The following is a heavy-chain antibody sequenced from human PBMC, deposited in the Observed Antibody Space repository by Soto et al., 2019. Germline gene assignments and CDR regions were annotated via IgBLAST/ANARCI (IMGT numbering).Heavy chain of an antibody. CDR2: ISSDGSTT. CDR3: ARPRYDGSGTPFDY. J-gene: IGHJ4*02. CDR1: GCGFSSYW. V-gene: IGHV3-74*01. D-gene: IGHD3-22*01. Sequence: EVQLVESGRGLVQPGGSLRLSCAASGCGFSSYWMHWVRHVPGKGLVWVSRISSDGSTTSYADSVKGRFTISRDNAKNTVYQQMNSLRAEDTAVYYCARPRYDGSGTPFDYWGQGTLVTVSS.